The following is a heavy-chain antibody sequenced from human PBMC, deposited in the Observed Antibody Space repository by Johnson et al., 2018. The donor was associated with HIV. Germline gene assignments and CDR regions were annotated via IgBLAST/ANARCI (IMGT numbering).Heavy chain of an antibody. J-gene: IGHJ3*02. CDR2: LYSGGSP. V-gene: IGHV3-66*01. CDR3: ARYGARTTRGAFDI. D-gene: IGHD4-17*01. Sequence: VQLMESGGGLVQPGGSLSLSCPASGFTVSTNYMSWVRQAPGKGLECVSVLYSGGSPYYADSVKGRFTISRDNSKNTLSLQMKSLRVEDTAVYYCARYGARTTRGAFDIWGQGTMVTVSS. CDR1: GFTVSTNY.